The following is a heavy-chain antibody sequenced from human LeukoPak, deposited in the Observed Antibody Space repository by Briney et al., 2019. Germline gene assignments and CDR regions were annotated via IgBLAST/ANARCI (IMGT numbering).Heavy chain of an antibody. CDR1: GGSFSGYY. CDR2: INHSGST. J-gene: IGHJ4*02. Sequence: SETLSLTCAVYGGSFSGYYWSWIRQPPGKGLEWIGEINHSGSTNYNPSLKNRVTISVDTSKNQFSLKLSSVTAADTAVYYCARGPRLWFGELSKYYFDYWGQGTLVTVSS. V-gene: IGHV4-34*01. CDR3: ARGPRLWFGELSKYYFDY. D-gene: IGHD3-10*01.